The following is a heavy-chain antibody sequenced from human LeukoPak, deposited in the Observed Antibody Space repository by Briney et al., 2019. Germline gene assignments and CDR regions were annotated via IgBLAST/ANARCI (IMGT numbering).Heavy chain of an antibody. V-gene: IGHV3-48*01. CDR1: GFNFNGYN. CDR3: GRLPTLQNQAKHTSWDAFDI. J-gene: IGHJ3*02. Sequence: PGGSLRLSCMGSGFNFNGYNMNWVRQAAGKGLGWIAYISISGDIRYYTDSVRGRFTISRDNAKNSLYLQMSSLRVDDTAVYYCGRLPTLQNQAKHTSWDAFDIWGRGTMITVSA. CDR2: ISISGDIR. D-gene: IGHD1-14*01.